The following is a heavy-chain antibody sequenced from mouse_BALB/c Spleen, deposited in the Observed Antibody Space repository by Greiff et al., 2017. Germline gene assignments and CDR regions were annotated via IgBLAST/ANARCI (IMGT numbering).Heavy chain of an antibody. CDR1: GYAFSSYW. CDR3: ACGCYCSSSHY. Sequence: VKLQQSGAELVRPGSSVKSSCKASGYAFSSYWMNWVKQRPGQGHEWIGQIYPGDGDTNFNGKFKGKATLTADKSSSTTYMQLRSLTSRDEAVYFCACGCYCSSSHYWGQGTTLTVSS. CDR2: IYPGDGDT. V-gene: IGHV1-80*01. D-gene: IGHD1-1*01. J-gene: IGHJ2*01.